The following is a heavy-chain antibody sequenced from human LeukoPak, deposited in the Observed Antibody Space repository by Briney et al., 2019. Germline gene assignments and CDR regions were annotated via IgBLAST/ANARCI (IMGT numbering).Heavy chain of an antibody. CDR3: ARDGYSSGNDAFDI. V-gene: IGHV1-69*05. CDR2: IIPIFGTA. D-gene: IGHD6-19*01. Sequence: SVKVSCKASGGTFSSYAISWARQAPGQGLEWMGRIIPIFGTANYAQKFQGRVTITTDESTSTAYMELSSLRSEDTAVYYCARDGYSSGNDAFDIWGQGTMVTVSS. CDR1: GGTFSSYA. J-gene: IGHJ3*02.